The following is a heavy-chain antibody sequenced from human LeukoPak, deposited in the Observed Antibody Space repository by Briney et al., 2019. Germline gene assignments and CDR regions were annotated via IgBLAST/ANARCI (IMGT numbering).Heavy chain of an antibody. CDR2: IYTSGST. V-gene: IGHV4-4*07. CDR1: GASISGYY. J-gene: IGHJ3*02. Sequence: SETLSLICNVSGASISGYYWRWIRQPAGKGLEWIGRIYTSGSTNYNPSLKSRVTMSVDTSKNQFSLELSSVTAADTAVYYCARESPSGRASDIWGQGTLVTVSS. D-gene: IGHD3-10*01. CDR3: ARESPSGRASDI.